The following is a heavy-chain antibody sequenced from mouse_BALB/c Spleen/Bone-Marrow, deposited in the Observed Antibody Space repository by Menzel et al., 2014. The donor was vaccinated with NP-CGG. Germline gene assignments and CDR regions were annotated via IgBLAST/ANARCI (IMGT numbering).Heavy chain of an antibody. D-gene: IGHD1-1*01. V-gene: IGHV2-9*02. J-gene: IGHJ4*01. CDR2: IWAGGST. CDR3: ARYLNYYGAMDY. CDR1: GFSLTSHG. Sequence: VKLMESGPGLVAPSQSLSITCTVSGFSLTSHGVHWVRQSPGKGLEWLGIIWAGGSTNHNLALMSRLSISKDNSKSQVFLKMNSPQTDDTAIYYCARYLNYYGAMDYWGQGTSVTVSS.